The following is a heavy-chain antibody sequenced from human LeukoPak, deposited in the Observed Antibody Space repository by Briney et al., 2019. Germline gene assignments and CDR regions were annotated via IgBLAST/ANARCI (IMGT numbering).Heavy chain of an antibody. Sequence: SVKVSCKASGYTFTGYYMHWVRQAPGQGLEWMGGIIPIFGTANYAQKFQGRVTITTDESTSTAYMELSSLRSEDTAVYYCARGTTVTNAQFDYWGQGTLVTVSS. CDR2: IIPIFGTA. D-gene: IGHD4-17*01. CDR3: ARGTTVTNAQFDY. J-gene: IGHJ4*02. V-gene: IGHV1-69*05. CDR1: GYTFTGYY.